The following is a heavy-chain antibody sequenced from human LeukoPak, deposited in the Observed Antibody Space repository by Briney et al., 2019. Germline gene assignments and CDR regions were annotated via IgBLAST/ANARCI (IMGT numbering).Heavy chain of an antibody. V-gene: IGHV3-21*01. CDR3: ARDGGYCSGGSCNNWFDP. J-gene: IGHJ5*02. CDR2: ISSSSSYI. Sequence: GGSLRLSCAASGFTFSSYEMNWVRQAPGKGLEWVSSISSSSSYIYYADSVKGRFTISRDNAKNSLYLQMNSLRAEDTAVYYCARDGGYCSGGSCNNWFDPWGQGTLVTVSS. CDR1: GFTFSSYE. D-gene: IGHD2-15*01.